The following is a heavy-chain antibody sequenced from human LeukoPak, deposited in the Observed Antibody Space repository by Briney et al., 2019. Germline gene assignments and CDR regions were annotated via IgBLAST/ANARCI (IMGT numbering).Heavy chain of an antibody. Sequence: GGSLRLSCAASGFTFSSYGMHWVRQAPGKGLEWVAVISYDGSNKYYADSVKGRFTISRDISKNTLYLQMNSLRAEDTAVYYCARTYGSGSYYSSHFDYWGQGTLVTVSS. D-gene: IGHD3-10*01. CDR2: ISYDGSNK. CDR1: GFTFSSYG. V-gene: IGHV3-30*03. J-gene: IGHJ4*02. CDR3: ARTYGSGSYYSSHFDY.